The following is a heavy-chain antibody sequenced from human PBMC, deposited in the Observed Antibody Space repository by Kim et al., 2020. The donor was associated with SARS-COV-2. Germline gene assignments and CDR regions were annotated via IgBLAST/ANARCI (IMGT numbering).Heavy chain of an antibody. Sequence: SVKVSCKASGGTFSSYAISWVRQAPGQGLEWMGGIIPIFGTANYAQKFQGRVTITADESTSTAYMELSSLRSEDTAVYYCARAATLWFGPRRDYYYGMDVWGQGTTVTVSS. CDR3: ARAATLWFGPRRDYYYGMDV. J-gene: IGHJ6*02. V-gene: IGHV1-69*13. CDR1: GGTFSSYA. CDR2: IIPIFGTA. D-gene: IGHD3-10*01.